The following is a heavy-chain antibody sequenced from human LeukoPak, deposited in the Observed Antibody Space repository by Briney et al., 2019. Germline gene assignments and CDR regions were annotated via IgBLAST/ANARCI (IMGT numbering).Heavy chain of an antibody. D-gene: IGHD2-15*01. J-gene: IGHJ4*02. V-gene: IGHV3-21*01. CDR2: ISSSSSYI. Sequence: GGSLRLSCAASGFTFSSYSMNWVRQAPGKGLEWVSSISSSSSYIYYADSVKGRFTISRDNAKNSLYLQMNSLRAEDTAVYYCARDSTSGGAYYFDYWGQGTLVTVS. CDR3: ARDSTSGGAYYFDY. CDR1: GFTFSSYS.